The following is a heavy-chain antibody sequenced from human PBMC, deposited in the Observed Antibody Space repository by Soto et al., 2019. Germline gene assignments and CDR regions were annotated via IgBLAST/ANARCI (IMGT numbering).Heavy chain of an antibody. Sequence: GGSLRLSCAASGFTLRSYAMSWVRQAPGKGLEWVAAIAGTGTSTYFADSVKGRFTISRDNSRNTLYLQLNSLRAEDTAVYYSAKSKTSQWLLTKYCDCWGQAPLATGS. D-gene: IGHD6-19*01. CDR3: AKSKTSQWLLTKYCDC. J-gene: IGHJ4*02. V-gene: IGHV3-23*01. CDR1: GFTLRSYA. CDR2: IAGTGTST.